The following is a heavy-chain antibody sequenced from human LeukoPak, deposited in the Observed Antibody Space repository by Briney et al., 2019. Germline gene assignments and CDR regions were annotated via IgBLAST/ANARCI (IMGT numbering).Heavy chain of an antibody. CDR3: ARFGDRYDFWSGGIYMDV. CDR1: GYSISSGYY. CDR2: LYHSGST. V-gene: IGHV4-38-2*01. D-gene: IGHD3-3*01. Sequence: SESLSLICAVSGYSISSGYYWGWIRPPPRKGPEGIGSLYHSGSTYYNPSLKSRVTISVDTSKNQFSLKLSSVTAADTAVYYCARFGDRYDFWSGGIYMDVWGKGTTVTVSS. J-gene: IGHJ6*03.